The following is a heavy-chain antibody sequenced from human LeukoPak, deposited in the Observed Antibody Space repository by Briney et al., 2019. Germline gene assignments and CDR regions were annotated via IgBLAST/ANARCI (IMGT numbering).Heavy chain of an antibody. CDR1: GFTFSSYG. J-gene: IGHJ6*02. CDR3: AKGPPSCGGDCWYYYGMDV. V-gene: IGHV3-30*18. Sequence: GGSLRLSCAASGFTFSSYGMHWVRQAPGKGLEWVAVISYDGSNKYYADSVKGRFTISRDNSKNTLYLQMNSLRAEDTAVYYCAKGPPSCGGDCWYYYGMDVWGQGTTVTVSS. D-gene: IGHD2-21*02. CDR2: ISYDGSNK.